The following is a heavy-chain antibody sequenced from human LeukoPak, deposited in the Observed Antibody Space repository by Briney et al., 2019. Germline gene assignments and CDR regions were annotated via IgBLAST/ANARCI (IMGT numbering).Heavy chain of an antibody. D-gene: IGHD3/OR15-3a*01. V-gene: IGHV3-33*01. CDR3: ARDLDYYATDY. CDR2: IWSDGSNR. J-gene: IGHJ4*02. CDR1: GFTFSSYG. Sequence: PGGSLRLSCAVSGFTFSSYGMHWVRQAPGKGLEWVAVIWSDGSNRFYAGSVKGRFTISRDNSQNTLFLQMNSLRADDTAVYYCARDLDYYATDYWGQGTLVTVSS.